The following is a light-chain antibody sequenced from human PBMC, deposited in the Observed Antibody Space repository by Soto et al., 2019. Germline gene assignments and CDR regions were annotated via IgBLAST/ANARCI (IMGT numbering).Light chain of an antibody. CDR3: HQRSIWPPAFT. J-gene: IGKJ3*01. Sequence: EIVLTQSPATLSLSPGERATLSYRASQSVSSYLAWYQQKPGQAPRLLIYDASNRATGIPARFSGSGSGTAFTLTIISLEPEDFAVYYCHQRSIWPPAFTFGPGTKVDIK. CDR1: QSVSSY. V-gene: IGKV3-11*01. CDR2: DAS.